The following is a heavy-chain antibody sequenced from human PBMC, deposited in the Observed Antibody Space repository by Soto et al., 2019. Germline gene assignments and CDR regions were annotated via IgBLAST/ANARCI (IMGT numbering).Heavy chain of an antibody. D-gene: IGHD7-27*01. Sequence: GGSLRLSCAASGFTFSSYWMHWVRQAPGKGLVWVSRINSDGSSTSYADSVKGRFTISRDNAKNTLYLQMNSLRAEDTAVYYCARDFWVPPAEFYYYYYMDVWGKGTTVTVSS. CDR3: ARDFWVPPAEFYYYYYMDV. J-gene: IGHJ6*03. CDR1: GFTFSSYW. CDR2: INSDGSST. V-gene: IGHV3-74*01.